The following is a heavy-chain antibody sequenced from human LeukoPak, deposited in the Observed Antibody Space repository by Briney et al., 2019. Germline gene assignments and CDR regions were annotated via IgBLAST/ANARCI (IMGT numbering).Heavy chain of an antibody. CDR1: GYTFTSYG. V-gene: IGHV1-18*01. Sequence: GASVKVSCKASGYTFTSYGISWVRQAPGQGLEWMGWISAYNGNTNYAQKLQGRVTMTTDTSTSTAYMELRSLRSDDPAVYYCAREGLRYFDWLLYSYYYFDYWGQGTLVTVSS. D-gene: IGHD3-9*01. CDR2: ISAYNGNT. CDR3: AREGLRYFDWLLYSYYYFDY. J-gene: IGHJ4*02.